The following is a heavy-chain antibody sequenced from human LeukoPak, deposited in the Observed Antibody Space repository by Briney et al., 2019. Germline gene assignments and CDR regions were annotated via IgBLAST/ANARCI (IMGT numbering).Heavy chain of an antibody. CDR3: TRAGKTDY. CDR2: IRSKASGATR. D-gene: IGHD3-10*01. Sequence: GGSLRLSCTASGFAFGDYVMSWFRQAPGKGLEWIGFIRSKASGATREYAASVKDRFSISRDDSKSVAYLQMNSLGTEDTAIYYCTRAGKTDYWGQGTLVTVSS. V-gene: IGHV3-49*03. CDR1: GFAFGDYV. J-gene: IGHJ4*02.